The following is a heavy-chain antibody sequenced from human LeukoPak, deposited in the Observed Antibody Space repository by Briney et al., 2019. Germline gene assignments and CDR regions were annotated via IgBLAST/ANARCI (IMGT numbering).Heavy chain of an antibody. D-gene: IGHD2-2*01. CDR3: ARGLRYCSSTSCYAGLDH. V-gene: IGHV4-34*01. J-gene: IGHJ4*02. CDR1: GGSFSGYY. CDR2: INHSGST. Sequence: KTSETLSLTRAVYGGSFSGYYWSWIRQPPGKGLEWIGEINHSGSTNYNPSLKSRVTISVDTSKNQFSLKLSSVTAADTAVYYCARGLRYCSSTSCYAGLDHWGQGTLVTVSS.